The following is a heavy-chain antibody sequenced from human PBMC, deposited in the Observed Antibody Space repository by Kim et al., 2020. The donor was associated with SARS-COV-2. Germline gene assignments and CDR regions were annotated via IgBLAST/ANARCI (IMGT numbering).Heavy chain of an antibody. CDR2: T. J-gene: IGHJ4*02. CDR3: ARGTTVTRGDY. Sequence: TSYTPSLKSRVTISVDTSKNQFSLKLSSETAADTAVYYCARGTTVTRGDYWGQGTLVTVSS. V-gene: IGHV4-30-2*04. D-gene: IGHD4-17*01.